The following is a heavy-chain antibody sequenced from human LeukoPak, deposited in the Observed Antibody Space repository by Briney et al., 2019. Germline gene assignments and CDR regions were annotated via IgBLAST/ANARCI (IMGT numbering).Heavy chain of an antibody. Sequence: SETLSLTCTVSGGSISSYYWGWIRQPPGKGLEWIGYIYYSGSTNYNPSLKSRVTISVDTSKNQFSLRLSSVTAADTAVYYCARSQRQWELPPGDWGQGTLVTVSS. CDR2: IYYSGST. V-gene: IGHV4-59*01. CDR1: GGSISSYY. J-gene: IGHJ4*02. D-gene: IGHD1-26*01. CDR3: ARSQRQWELPPGD.